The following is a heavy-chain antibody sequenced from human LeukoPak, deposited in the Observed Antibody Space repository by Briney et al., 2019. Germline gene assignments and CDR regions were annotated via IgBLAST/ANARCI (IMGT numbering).Heavy chain of an antibody. CDR2: IWYEGSNK. V-gene: IGHV3-33*07. J-gene: IGHJ3*01. CDR3: ARDDVAVNNAFDV. CDR1: GFTFSNYG. D-gene: IGHD2-15*01. Sequence: GGALRLSCAASGFTFSNYGMYWVRQAPGKGLEWMALIWYEGSNKYYADSVRGRFTISRDNSKNTLYLQMNSLRAEDTAVYYCARDDVAVNNAFDVWGQGTMVTVSS.